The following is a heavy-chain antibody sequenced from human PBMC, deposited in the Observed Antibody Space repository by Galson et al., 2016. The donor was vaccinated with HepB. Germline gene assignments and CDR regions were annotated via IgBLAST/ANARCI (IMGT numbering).Heavy chain of an antibody. V-gene: IGHV1-18*01. CDR3: AREGRDPSDSSGYYFDY. CDR1: GYTFTNYG. CDR2: ISAYSGNT. J-gene: IGHJ4*02. Sequence: SVKVSCTASGYTFTNYGIGWVRQAPGQGLEWMGRISAYSGNTNYAQKLQGRVTMTTDTSTSTACMELRSLRSYDTAVYYCAREGRDPSDSSGYYFDYWGQGTLVTVSS. D-gene: IGHD3-22*01.